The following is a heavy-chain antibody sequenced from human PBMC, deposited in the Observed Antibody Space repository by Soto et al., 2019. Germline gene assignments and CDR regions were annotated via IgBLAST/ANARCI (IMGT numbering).Heavy chain of an antibody. J-gene: IGHJ5*02. CDR1: GGSISSYY. CDR3: ARFRGYYYDSRGHNWFDP. Sequence: QVQLQESGPGLVKPSETLSLTCTVSGGSISSYYWSWIRQPPGKGLEWIGYIYYSGSTNYNPSLKSRVTISVDTSKNQFSLKLSSVTAADTAVYYCARFRGYYYDSRGHNWFDPWGQGTLVTVSS. CDR2: IYYSGST. D-gene: IGHD3-22*01. V-gene: IGHV4-59*01.